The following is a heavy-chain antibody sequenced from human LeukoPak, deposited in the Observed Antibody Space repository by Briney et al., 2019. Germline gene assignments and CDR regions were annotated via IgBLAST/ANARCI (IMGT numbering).Heavy chain of an antibody. D-gene: IGHD2-2*01. CDR2: INQDGSEN. J-gene: IGHJ1*01. CDR1: GFTFSDFW. Sequence: PAGSLRLSCAASGFTFSDFWMGWVRQAPGKGLEWVANINQDGSENYYVDSVKGRFTISRDNAKNSLYLQMNSLRAEDTAVYYCTKGSSNHYWGQGTLATVST. CDR3: TKGSSNHY. V-gene: IGHV3-7*01.